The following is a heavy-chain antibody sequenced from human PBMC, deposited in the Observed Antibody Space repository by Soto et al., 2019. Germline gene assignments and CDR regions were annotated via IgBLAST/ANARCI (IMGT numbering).Heavy chain of an antibody. CDR2: IKQDGSEK. D-gene: IGHD3-16*01. CDR3: ARGFQSGWGATFVY. V-gene: IGHV3-7*01. CDR1: GFTFSSYW. J-gene: IGHJ4*02. Sequence: GGSLRLSCAASGFTFSSYWMSWVRQAPGKGLEWVANIKQDGSEKYYVDSVKGRFTISRDNAKNSLYLQMNSLRAEDTAVYYCARGFQSGWGATFVYWGQGTLVTVSS.